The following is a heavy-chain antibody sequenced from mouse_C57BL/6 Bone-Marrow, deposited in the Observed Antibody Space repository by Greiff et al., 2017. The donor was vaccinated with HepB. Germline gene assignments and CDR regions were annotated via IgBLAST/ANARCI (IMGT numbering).Heavy chain of an antibody. V-gene: IGHV5-12*01. CDR2: ISNGGGST. Sequence: EVQLVESGGGLVQPGGSLKLSCAASGFTFSDYYMYWVRQTPEKRLEWVAYISNGGGSTYYPDTVKGRFTISRDNAKNTLYLQMSRLKSEDTAMYYCARHIYYYGSSYVWYFDVWGTGTTVTVSS. J-gene: IGHJ1*03. D-gene: IGHD1-1*01. CDR1: GFTFSDYY. CDR3: ARHIYYYGSSYVWYFDV.